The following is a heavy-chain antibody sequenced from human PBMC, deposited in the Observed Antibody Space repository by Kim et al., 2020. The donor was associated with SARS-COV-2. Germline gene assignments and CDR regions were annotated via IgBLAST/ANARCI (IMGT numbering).Heavy chain of an antibody. CDR1: GYTFTSYA. Sequence: ASVKVSCKASGYTFTSYAMHWVRQAPGQRLEWMGWINAGNGNTKYSQKFQGRVTITRDTSASTAYMELSSLRSEDTAVYYCATRTQPPDIVVVVAATPYYYGMDVWGHGTTVTVSS. V-gene: IGHV1-3*01. CDR2: INAGNGNT. CDR3: ATRTQPPDIVVVVAATPYYYGMDV. D-gene: IGHD2-15*01. J-gene: IGHJ6*02.